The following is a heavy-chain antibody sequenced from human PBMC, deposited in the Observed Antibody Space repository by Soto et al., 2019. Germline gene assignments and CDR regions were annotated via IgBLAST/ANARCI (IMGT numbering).Heavy chain of an antibody. J-gene: IGHJ3*02. Sequence: EVQLLESGGGLVQPGGSLRLSCAASGFTFSSYAMSWVRQAPGKGLEWVSAISGSGGSTYYADSVNGRFTISRDNSKNTLYLQMNSLRHEYTAVCYCAKVPASSGGASDAFDIWGQGTMVTVSS. CDR3: AKVPASSGGASDAFDI. D-gene: IGHD6-19*01. V-gene: IGHV3-23*01. CDR2: ISGSGGST. CDR1: GFTFSSYA.